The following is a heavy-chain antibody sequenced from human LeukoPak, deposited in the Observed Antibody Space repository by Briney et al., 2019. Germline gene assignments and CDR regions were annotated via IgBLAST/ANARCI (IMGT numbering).Heavy chain of an antibody. Sequence: SVKVSCKASGYTFTSYYMHWVRQAPGQGLEWMGGIIPIFGTANYAQKFQGRVTITADESTSTTYMELSSLRSEDTAVYYCARGYGNYYYYYYMDVWGKGTTVTVSS. CDR3: ARGYGNYYYYYYMDV. CDR2: IIPIFGTA. D-gene: IGHD1-14*01. V-gene: IGHV1-69*01. J-gene: IGHJ6*03. CDR1: GYTFTSYY.